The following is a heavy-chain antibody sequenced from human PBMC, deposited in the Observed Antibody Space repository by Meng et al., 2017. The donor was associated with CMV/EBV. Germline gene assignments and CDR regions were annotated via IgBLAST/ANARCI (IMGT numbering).Heavy chain of an antibody. Sequence: ASVKVSCKASGYTFTGYYMHWVRQAPGQGLEWMGWINPNSGGTNYAQKFQGRVTMTRDTSISTAYMELSRLRSDDTAVYYCAQTYCDFWSGPPYGMDVWGQGTTVTVSS. V-gene: IGHV1-2*02. J-gene: IGHJ6*02. CDR1: GYTFTGYY. CDR2: INPNSGGT. CDR3: AQTYCDFWSGPPYGMDV. D-gene: IGHD3-3*01.